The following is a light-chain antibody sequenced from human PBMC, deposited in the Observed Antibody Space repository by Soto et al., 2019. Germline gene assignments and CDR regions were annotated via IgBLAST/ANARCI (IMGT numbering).Light chain of an antibody. CDR2: GAS. Sequence: EIMMTQSPATLSVSPGESATLSCRASQTVSSNLAWYQQKPGQAPRLLIYGASTRATGIPARFSGSGSETEFTLTISSLQSDDFALYYCQQYHKWPPLTFGQGTRLEIK. V-gene: IGKV3D-15*01. CDR3: QQYHKWPPLT. J-gene: IGKJ5*01. CDR1: QTVSSN.